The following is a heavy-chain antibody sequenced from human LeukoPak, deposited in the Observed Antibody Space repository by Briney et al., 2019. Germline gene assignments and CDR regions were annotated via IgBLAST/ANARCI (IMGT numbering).Heavy chain of an antibody. CDR2: INPNSGGT. J-gene: IGHJ4*01. V-gene: IGHV1-2*02. CDR1: GYTFTDHY. CDR3: ARVGVHSGYEYLFDY. Sequence: ASVTVSCKAVGYTFTDHYFHWLRQAPGQGLEWMGWINPNSGGTNYAQKFQGRVTMTRDTSISTAYMELSRLRSDDTAVYYCARVGVHSGYEYLFDYWGQGTLVTVSS. D-gene: IGHD5-12*01.